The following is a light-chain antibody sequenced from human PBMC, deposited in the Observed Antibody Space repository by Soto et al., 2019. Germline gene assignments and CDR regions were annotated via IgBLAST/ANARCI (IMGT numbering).Light chain of an antibody. J-gene: IGKJ3*01. Sequence: EIVLTQSPATLSLSPGERATLSCRASQSVSSYLAWYQQKPGQAPRLLIYDASNRATGIPARFSGSGSGTDFTLTISILEPEDVAVYYCQQRSNWPPLITFGPGTKVDIK. CDR1: QSVSSY. V-gene: IGKV3-11*01. CDR2: DAS. CDR3: QQRSNWPPLIT.